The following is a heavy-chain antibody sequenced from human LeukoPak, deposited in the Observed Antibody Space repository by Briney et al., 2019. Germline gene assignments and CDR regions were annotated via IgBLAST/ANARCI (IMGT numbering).Heavy chain of an antibody. CDR3: ARGRYSSGWTRSRYYFDY. D-gene: IGHD6-19*01. J-gene: IGHJ4*02. Sequence: SETLSLTCAVYGGSFSGYYWSWIRQPPGKGLEWIGEINHSGSTNYNPSLKSRVTISVETSKNQFSLKLSSVTAADTAVYYCARGRYSSGWTRSRYYFDYWGQGTLVTVSS. CDR1: GGSFSGYY. V-gene: IGHV4-34*01. CDR2: INHSGST.